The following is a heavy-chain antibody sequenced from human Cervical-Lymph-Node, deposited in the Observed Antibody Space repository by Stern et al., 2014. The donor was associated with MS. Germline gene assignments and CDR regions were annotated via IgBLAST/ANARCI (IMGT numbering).Heavy chain of an antibody. V-gene: IGHV4-59*01. CDR3: ARAPSNYDILTGYYRHNGMDV. J-gene: IGHJ6*02. CDR2: IYDSGGT. CDR1: GCSISSYY. Sequence: QLQLQESGPGLVKPSETLSLTCSVSGCSISSYYWSWIRQAPGKGLEWIGYIYDSGGTNYNPPLKRRGTIPIDTSKNQFSLKLSSVTAADTAVYYCARAPSNYDILTGYYRHNGMDVWGQGTTVTVSS. D-gene: IGHD3-9*01.